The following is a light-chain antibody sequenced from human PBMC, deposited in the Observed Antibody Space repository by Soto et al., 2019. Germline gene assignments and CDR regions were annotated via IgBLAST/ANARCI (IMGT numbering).Light chain of an antibody. CDR3: QKSYNIPPK. V-gene: IGKV1-39*01. J-gene: IGKJ1*01. Sequence: DIQMTQSPVSLSASVGDRVTITCRASETISTFLNWYQQKPGKAPKVLIFAASSLQSGVPSRLSGSGSGTDFALTISGLQPEDFATYYCQKSYNIPPKVGQGNKGDNK. CDR2: AAS. CDR1: ETISTF.